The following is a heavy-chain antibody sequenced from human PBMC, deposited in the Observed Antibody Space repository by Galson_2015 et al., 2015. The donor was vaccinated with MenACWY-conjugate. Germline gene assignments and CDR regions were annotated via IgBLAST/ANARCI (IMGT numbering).Heavy chain of an antibody. CDR2: VTSDGTGT. Sequence: WVRQAPGKGLEWVSRVTSDGTGTTYADSVKGRFTISRDNAKNTLYLQMNSLRAEDTAIYYCTKAAARYSTSSAFNWFDPWGQGALVTVSS. J-gene: IGHJ5*02. V-gene: IGHV3-74*01. D-gene: IGHD6-6*01. CDR3: TKAAARYSTSSAFNWFDP.